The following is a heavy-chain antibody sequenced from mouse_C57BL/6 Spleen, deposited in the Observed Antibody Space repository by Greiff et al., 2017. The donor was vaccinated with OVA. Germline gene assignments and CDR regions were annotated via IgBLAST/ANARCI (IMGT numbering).Heavy chain of an antibody. Sequence: QVHVKQSGAELVKPGASVKISCKASGYAFSSYWMNWVKQRPGKGLEWIGQIYPGDGDTNYNGKFKGKATLTADKSSSTAYMQLSSLTSEDSAVYFCARDSNYWYFDVWGTGTTVTVSS. V-gene: IGHV1-80*01. J-gene: IGHJ1*03. CDR3: ARDSNYWYFDV. CDR1: GYAFSSYW. CDR2: IYPGDGDT. D-gene: IGHD2-5*01.